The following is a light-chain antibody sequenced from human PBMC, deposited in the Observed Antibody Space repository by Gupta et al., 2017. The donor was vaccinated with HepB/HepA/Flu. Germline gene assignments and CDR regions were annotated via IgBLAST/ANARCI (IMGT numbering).Light chain of an antibody. CDR2: FAS. Sequence: GTPGEPASVSCTPFCSVMYSISYNYLDWYQQKPGQSPQLLIYFASNRATGVPDRFSGSGSGTDFTLTISRLEAEDFGVYYCQQDGSSLFTFGQGTKVEIK. CDR1: CSVMYSISYNY. CDR3: QQDGSSLFT. V-gene: IGKV2-28*01. J-gene: IGKJ2*01.